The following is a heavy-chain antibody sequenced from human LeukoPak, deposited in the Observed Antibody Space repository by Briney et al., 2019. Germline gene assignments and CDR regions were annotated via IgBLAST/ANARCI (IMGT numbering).Heavy chain of an antibody. Sequence: PGGSLRLSCAASGFTFSSYGMHWVRQAPGKGLEWVAVIWYDGSNKYYADSVKGRFTISRDNSKNTLYLQMNSLRAEDTALYYCARGQWLVTSPFDFWGQGTLVTVSS. J-gene: IGHJ4*02. V-gene: IGHV3-33*01. CDR1: GFTFSSYG. D-gene: IGHD6-19*01. CDR2: IWYDGSNK. CDR3: ARGQWLVTSPFDF.